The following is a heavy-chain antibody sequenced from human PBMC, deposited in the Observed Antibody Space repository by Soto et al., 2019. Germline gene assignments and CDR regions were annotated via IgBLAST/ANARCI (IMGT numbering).Heavy chain of an antibody. J-gene: IGHJ4*02. Sequence: QVQLRESGPGLVKPSQTLSLTCTVSGGSINSGGYYWNWIRQHPGKGLEWIGYMYYSGSTYYNPYLKSRVIISADTSENHFSLKLSSVTAADTAVYFCARGYRQSGYSSSRVFDYWGQGTLVNFSS. CDR2: MYYSGST. CDR1: GGSINSGGYY. CDR3: ARGYRQSGYSSSRVFDY. D-gene: IGHD6-13*01. V-gene: IGHV4-31*03.